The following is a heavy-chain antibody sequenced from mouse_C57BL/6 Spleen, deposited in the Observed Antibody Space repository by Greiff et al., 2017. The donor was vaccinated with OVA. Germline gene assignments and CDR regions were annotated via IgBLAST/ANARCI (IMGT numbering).Heavy chain of an antibody. CDR1: GYTFTSYW. J-gene: IGHJ4*01. Sequence: VQLQQPGAELVKPGASVKLSCKASGYTFTSYWMQWVKQRPGQGLEWIGEIDPSDSYTNYNQKFKGKATLTVDTSSSTAYMQLSSLTSEDSAVYYCARGVPYAMDYWGQGTSVTVSS. CDR3: ARGVPYAMDY. CDR2: IDPSDSYT. V-gene: IGHV1-50*01.